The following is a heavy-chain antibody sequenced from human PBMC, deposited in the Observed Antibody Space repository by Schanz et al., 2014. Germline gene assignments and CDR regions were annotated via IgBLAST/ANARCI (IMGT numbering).Heavy chain of an antibody. Sequence: QVELVESGGGVVQPGRSLRLSCAASGFIFSYYTIHWVRQAPGKGLEWVAVISDDGSRRHYADFVTGRFTISRDNSKDTVYLQMNSVRAEDKAVYYCARDLAGGGNDVWGQGTLVTVSS. CDR1: GFIFSYYT. CDR3: ARDLAGGGNDV. J-gene: IGHJ4*02. V-gene: IGHV3-30*04. CDR2: ISDDGSRR. D-gene: IGHD2-15*01.